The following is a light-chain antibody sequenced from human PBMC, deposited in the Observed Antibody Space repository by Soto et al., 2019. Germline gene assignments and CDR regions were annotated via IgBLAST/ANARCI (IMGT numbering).Light chain of an antibody. CDR2: SAS. CDR1: QSVLSSSNNLNY. Sequence: DFWMTQFPDSLAVSLGERATINCKSSQSVLSSSNNLNYLAWYQQKPGQSPKLLMYSASTRASGVPDRFSGSGSGTDFTLTISSLQAEDVAVYHCQQYYGGPITFGQGTRLEIK. V-gene: IGKV4-1*01. CDR3: QQYYGGPIT. J-gene: IGKJ5*01.